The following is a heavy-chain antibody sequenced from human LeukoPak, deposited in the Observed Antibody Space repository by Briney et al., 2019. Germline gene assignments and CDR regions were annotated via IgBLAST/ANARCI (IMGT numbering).Heavy chain of an antibody. D-gene: IGHD2-15*01. CDR2: IIPIFGTA. CDR1: GGTFSSYA. J-gene: IGHJ4*02. CDR3: AKDSVAAALLVRVSRRSHYFDY. Sequence: ASVKVSCKASGGTFSSYAISWVRQAPGQGLEWMGGIIPIFGTANYAQKFQGRVTITADKSTSTAYMELSSLRSEDTAVYYCAKDSVAAALLVRVSRRSHYFDYWGQGTLVTVSS. V-gene: IGHV1-69*06.